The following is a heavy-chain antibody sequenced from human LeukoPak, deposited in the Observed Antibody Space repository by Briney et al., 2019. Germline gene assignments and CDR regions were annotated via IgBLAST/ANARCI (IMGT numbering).Heavy chain of an antibody. V-gene: IGHV3-30*02. CDR2: IRSDGSIK. CDR1: GFSFTRFG. D-gene: IGHD1-26*01. CDR3: AKNGGSGSYSFDY. Sequence: GESLRLSCAASGFSFTRFGMQWVRQAPGKWLEWVTFIRSDGSIKYYADSVKGRFTISRDNSKNTLYLQMNSLRAEDTAVYYCAKNGGSGSYSFDYWGQGTLVTVSS. J-gene: IGHJ4*02.